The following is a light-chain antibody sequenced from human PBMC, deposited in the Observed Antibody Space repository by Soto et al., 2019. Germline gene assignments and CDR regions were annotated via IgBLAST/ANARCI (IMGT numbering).Light chain of an antibody. CDR1: QSISSY. J-gene: IGKJ4*01. V-gene: IGKV1-39*01. CDR2: AAS. Sequence: DIQMTESPSSLSASVGDRVTITCLASQSISSYLNWYQQKPGKAPKLLIYAASTLQSGVPSRFSGSGSGTDFTLTISSLQPEDFATYYCQQLSSYPLTFGGGTKVDIK. CDR3: QQLSSYPLT.